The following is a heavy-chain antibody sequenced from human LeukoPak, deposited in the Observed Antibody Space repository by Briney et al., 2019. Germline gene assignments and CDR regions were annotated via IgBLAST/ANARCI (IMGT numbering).Heavy chain of an antibody. J-gene: IGHJ4*02. CDR2: ISGSGGST. Sequence: GDSLRLSCAASGFTFSSYAMSWVRQAPGKGLEWVSAISGSGGSTYYADSVKGRFTISRDNSKNTLYLQMNSLRAEDTAVYYCAKSRRGYCSSTSCYEKDYWGQGTLVTVSS. CDR3: AKSRRGYCSSTSCYEKDY. D-gene: IGHD2-2*01. CDR1: GFTFSSYA. V-gene: IGHV3-23*01.